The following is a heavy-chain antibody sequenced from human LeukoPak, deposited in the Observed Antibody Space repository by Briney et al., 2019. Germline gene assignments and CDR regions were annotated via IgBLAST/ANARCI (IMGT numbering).Heavy chain of an antibody. CDR3: ARGTTVTNVIYFDY. D-gene: IGHD4-17*01. Sequence: GGSLRLSCAASGFTFSSCSMNWVRQAPGKGLEWISYISSSSSTIYYADSVKGRFTISRDNAKNSLYLQMSSLRAEDTAVYYCARGTTVTNVIYFDYWGQGTLVTVSS. CDR1: GFTFSSCS. CDR2: ISSSSSTI. V-gene: IGHV3-48*01. J-gene: IGHJ4*02.